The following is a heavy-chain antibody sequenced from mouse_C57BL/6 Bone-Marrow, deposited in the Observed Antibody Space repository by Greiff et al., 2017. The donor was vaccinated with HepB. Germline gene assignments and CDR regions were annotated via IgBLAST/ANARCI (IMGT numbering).Heavy chain of an antibody. J-gene: IGHJ1*03. CDR1: GFTFSDYY. D-gene: IGHD1-1*01. CDR3: ARGIPYYYGSSYWYFDV. CDR2: INYDGSST. V-gene: IGHV5-16*01. Sequence: DVQLVESEGGLVQPGSSMKLSCTASGFTFSDYYMAWVRQVPEKGLEWVANINYDGSSTYYLDSLKSRFIISRDNAKNILYLQMSSLKSEDTATYYCARGIPYYYGSSYWYFDVWGTGTTVTVSS.